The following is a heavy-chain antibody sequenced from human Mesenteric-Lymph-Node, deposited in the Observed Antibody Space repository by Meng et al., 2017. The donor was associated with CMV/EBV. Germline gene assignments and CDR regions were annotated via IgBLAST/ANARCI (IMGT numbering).Heavy chain of an antibody. D-gene: IGHD6-19*01. CDR1: GGSVSSNNYY. CDR2: IFYSGST. V-gene: IGHV4-61*01. Sequence: SETLSLTCTVSGGSVSSNNYYWTWIRQPPGKELEWIGYIFYSGSTNYNPSLKSRVTISLDTSKNQFSLKVNSVTAADTAVYFCARATALRLRVAGTTKLYNWFDPWGQGTLVTVSS. CDR3: ARATALRLRVAGTTKLYNWFDP. J-gene: IGHJ5*02.